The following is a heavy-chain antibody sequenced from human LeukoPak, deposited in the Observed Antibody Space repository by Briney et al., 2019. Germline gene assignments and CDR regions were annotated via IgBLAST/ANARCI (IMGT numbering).Heavy chain of an antibody. Sequence: ASVKVSCKASGYTFTGYYMHWVRQAPGQGLEWMGWINPNNGGTNYAQKFQGRVTMTRDTSISTAYMELSRLRSDDTAVYYCARDRDLCSSGTCYGWFDPWGQGTLVTVSS. CDR1: GYTFTGYY. J-gene: IGHJ5*02. CDR3: ARDRDLCSSGTCYGWFDP. CDR2: INPNNGGT. D-gene: IGHD2-15*01. V-gene: IGHV1-2*02.